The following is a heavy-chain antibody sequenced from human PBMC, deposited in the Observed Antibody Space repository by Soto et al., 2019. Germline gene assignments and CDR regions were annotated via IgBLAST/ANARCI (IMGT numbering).Heavy chain of an antibody. CDR3: ARRDRVAMAGYDGFNI. D-gene: IGHD6-19*01. CDR1: TYTFTNYW. V-gene: IGHV5-51*01. Sequence: PGESLKISREGSTYTFTNYWIGWVRQIPGKGLEWMGLIYPVDSDTKYSPSFQGQVTFSADKSISTAYLQWTSLKASDTAMYYCARRDRVAMAGYDGFNIWGQGTMVTVSS. CDR2: IYPVDSDT. J-gene: IGHJ3*02.